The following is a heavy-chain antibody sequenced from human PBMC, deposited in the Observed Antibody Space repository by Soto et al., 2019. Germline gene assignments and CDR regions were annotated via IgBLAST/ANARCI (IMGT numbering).Heavy chain of an antibody. Sequence: GGSLRLSCAASGFTFSSYWMHWVRQAPGKGLVWVSRINSDGSSTSYADSVKGRFTISRDNAKNTLYLQMNSLRAEDTAVYYCARVVPAANAFDIWGQGTMVTVSS. CDR2: INSDGSST. V-gene: IGHV3-74*01. CDR1: GFTFSSYW. J-gene: IGHJ3*02. CDR3: ARVVPAANAFDI. D-gene: IGHD2-2*01.